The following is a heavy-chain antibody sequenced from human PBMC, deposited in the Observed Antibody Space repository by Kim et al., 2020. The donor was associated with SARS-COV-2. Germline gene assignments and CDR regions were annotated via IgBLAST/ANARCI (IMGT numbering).Heavy chain of an antibody. D-gene: IGHD5-12*01. CDR2: ISSSGSTI. V-gene: IGHV3-48*03. J-gene: IGHJ4*02. CDR1: GFTFSSYE. Sequence: GGSLRLSCAASGFTFSSYEMNWVRQAPGKGLEWVSYISSSGSTIYYADSVKGRFTISRDNAKNSLYLQMNSLRAEDTAVYYCASGYSGYDFDYWGQGTLVTVSS. CDR3: ASGYSGYDFDY.